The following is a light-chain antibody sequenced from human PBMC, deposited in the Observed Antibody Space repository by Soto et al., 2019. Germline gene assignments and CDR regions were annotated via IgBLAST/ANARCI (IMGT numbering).Light chain of an antibody. V-gene: IGLV2-14*01. J-gene: IGLJ1*01. CDR3: SSYTNSCPYV. Sequence: QSALTQPASVSGSPGQSITISCTGTSSDVGGYNYVSWYQHHPGKAPKLIIYEVSNRPSGVSNRFSGSKSGNTASLTISGLQAEDEADYYCSSYTNSCPYVFGTGTKVTVL. CDR2: EVS. CDR1: SSDVGGYNY.